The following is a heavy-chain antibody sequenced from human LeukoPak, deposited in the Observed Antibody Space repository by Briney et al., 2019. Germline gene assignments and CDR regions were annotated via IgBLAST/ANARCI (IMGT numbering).Heavy chain of an antibody. CDR1: GGSISSSSYY. V-gene: IGHV4-39*01. Sequence: SETLSLTCTVSGGSISSSSYYWGWIRQPPGKGLEWIGSIYYSGSTYYNLSLKSRVTISVVTSKTQVSLKLSSVTAADTAVYYCARHGEDIVVVPAAKESNWFDPWGQGTLVTVSS. J-gene: IGHJ5*02. CDR3: ARHGEDIVVVPAAKESNWFDP. D-gene: IGHD2-2*01. CDR2: IYYSGST.